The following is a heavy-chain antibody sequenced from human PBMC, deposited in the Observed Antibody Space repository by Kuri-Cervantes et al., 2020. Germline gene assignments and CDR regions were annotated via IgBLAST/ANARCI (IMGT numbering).Heavy chain of an antibody. V-gene: IGHV3-53*01. Sequence: GESLKISCAASGFTVSSNYMSWVRQAPGKGLEWVSVIYSGGSTYYADSVKGRFTISRDNSKNTLYLQMNSLRDEDTAVYYCARESGYVWSDPWGQGTLVTVSS. CDR1: GFTVSSNY. D-gene: IGHD3-3*01. CDR3: ARESGYVWSDP. CDR2: IYSGGST. J-gene: IGHJ5*02.